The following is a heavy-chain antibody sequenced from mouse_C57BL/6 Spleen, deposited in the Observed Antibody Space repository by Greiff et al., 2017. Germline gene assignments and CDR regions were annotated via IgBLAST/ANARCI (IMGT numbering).Heavy chain of an antibody. V-gene: IGHV5-17*01. CDR3: ARNYYYGSRGYFDV. D-gene: IGHD1-1*01. J-gene: IGHJ1*03. CDR1: GFTFSDYG. Sequence: EVKLMESGGGLVKPGGSLKLSCAASGFTFSDYGMHWVRQAPEKGLEWVAYISSGSSTIYYADTVKGRFTISRDNAKNTLFLQMTSLRSEDTAMYYCARNYYYGSRGYFDVWGTGTTVTVSS. CDR2: ISSGSSTI.